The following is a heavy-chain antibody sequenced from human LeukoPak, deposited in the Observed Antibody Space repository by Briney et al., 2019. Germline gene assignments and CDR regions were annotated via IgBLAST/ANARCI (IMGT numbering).Heavy chain of an antibody. CDR3: ARARHSPRYFDL. Sequence: SETLSLTCTVSGGSISSYYWSWIRQPPGKGLEWIGYIYYSGSTNYNPSLKSRVTISVDTSKNQFSLKLSSVTAADTAVYYCARARHSPRYFDLWGRGTLSLSPQ. J-gene: IGHJ2*01. CDR1: GGSISSYY. D-gene: IGHD5-18*01. CDR2: IYYSGST. V-gene: IGHV4-59*01.